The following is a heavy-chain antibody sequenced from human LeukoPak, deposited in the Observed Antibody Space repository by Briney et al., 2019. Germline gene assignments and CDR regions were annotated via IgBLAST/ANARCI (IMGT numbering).Heavy chain of an antibody. CDR2: IYYSGST. CDR3: ARAVWDSRSQFDY. D-gene: IGHD1-26*01. CDR1: GGSFSGYY. Sequence: PSETLSLTCVVYGGSFSGYYWGRIRRPPGKGLEWIGYIYYSGSTNYNPSLKSRVTISVDTSKNQFSLKLSSVTAADTAVYYCARAVWDSRSQFDYWGQGTLVTVSS. V-gene: IGHV4-59*01. J-gene: IGHJ4*02.